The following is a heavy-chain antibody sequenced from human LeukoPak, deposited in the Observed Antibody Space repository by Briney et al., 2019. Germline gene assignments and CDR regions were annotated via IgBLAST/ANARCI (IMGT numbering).Heavy chain of an antibody. V-gene: IGHV4-59*01. CDR3: ARDHYGDYYGNRLKYGMDV. CDR2: IYYSGST. Sequence: SETLSLTCTVSGGSISSYYWSWIRQPPGKGLEWIGYIYYSGSTNYNPSLKSRVTISVDTSKNQFSLKLSSVTAADTAVYYCARDHYGDYYGNRLKYGMDVWGQGTTVTVSS. D-gene: IGHD4-17*01. J-gene: IGHJ6*02. CDR1: GGSISSYY.